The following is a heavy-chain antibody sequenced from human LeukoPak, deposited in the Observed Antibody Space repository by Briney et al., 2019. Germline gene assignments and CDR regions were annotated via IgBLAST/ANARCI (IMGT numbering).Heavy chain of an antibody. V-gene: IGHV4-61*01. CDR2: IYYSGST. CDR1: GGSVSSGSYY. J-gene: IGHJ4*02. Sequence: SETLSLTCTVSGGSVSSGSYYWSWIRQPPGKGLEWIGYIYYSGSTNYNPSLKSRVTLSVDTSKNQFSLKLSSVTAADTAVYYCAGTPYYGSGSSPDYWGQGTLVTVSS. CDR3: AGTPYYGSGSSPDY. D-gene: IGHD3-10*01.